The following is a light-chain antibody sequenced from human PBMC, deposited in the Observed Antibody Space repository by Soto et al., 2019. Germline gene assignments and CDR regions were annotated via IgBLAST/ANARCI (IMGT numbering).Light chain of an antibody. CDR3: RQYNNWPLT. J-gene: IGKJ3*01. Sequence: EIVMTQSPATLSVSPGERATLSCRASQSVSNNLAWYQQKPGQAPRLLIYGASTRATAIPARFSGTGSGTEFTLTISSLQSEDFAVYYCRQYNNWPLTFGPGTKVDIK. V-gene: IGKV3-15*01. CDR2: GAS. CDR1: QSVSNN.